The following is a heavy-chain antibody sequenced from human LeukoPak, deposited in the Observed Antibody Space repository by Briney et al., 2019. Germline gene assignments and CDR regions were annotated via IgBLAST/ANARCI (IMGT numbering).Heavy chain of an antibody. V-gene: IGHV3-48*01. D-gene: IGHD6-19*01. Sequence: GGSLRLSCAASGFIFSNYDMNSVRQAPGKGLEWVSYITGSSRTKSYADSVKGRFTISRDNAENSVYLQMNSLRAEDTAVYYCARPTSSGWYSHWGQGTMVTVSS. J-gene: IGHJ3*01. CDR1: GFIFSNYD. CDR2: ITGSSRTK. CDR3: ARPTSSGWYSH.